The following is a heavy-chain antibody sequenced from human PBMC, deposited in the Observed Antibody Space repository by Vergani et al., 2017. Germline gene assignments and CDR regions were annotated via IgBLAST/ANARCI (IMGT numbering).Heavy chain of an antibody. CDR2: ISAYNGNT. CDR3: TRDRRGAGIVGATTLDY. J-gene: IGHJ4*02. V-gene: IGHV1-18*01. CDR1: GYTFTSYG. D-gene: IGHD1-26*01. Sequence: QVQLVQSGAEVKKPGASVKVSCKASGYTFTSYGISWVRQAPGQGLEWMGWISAYNGNTNYAQKLRGRVTMTTDTSTRTAYMELRSLRSDDTAVYYCTRDRRGAGIVGATTLDYWGQGTLVTVSS.